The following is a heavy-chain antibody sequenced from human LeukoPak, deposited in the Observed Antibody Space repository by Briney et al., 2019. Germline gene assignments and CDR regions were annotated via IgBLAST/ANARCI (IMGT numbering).Heavy chain of an antibody. CDR1: GVSTTNGIYY. D-gene: IGHD6-19*01. J-gene: IGHJ4*02. CDR3: ARHAEYNSGWHFYLDH. Sequence: SETLSLTCTVSGVSTTNGIYYWAWIRQSPGKRLEWIGRVHNVGSTYYNLSLRSRVTMSIDTSKNQFSLRLNSVTAADTAVYYCARHAEYNSGWHFYLDHWGQGILVTVSS. V-gene: IGHV4-39*01. CDR2: VHNVGST.